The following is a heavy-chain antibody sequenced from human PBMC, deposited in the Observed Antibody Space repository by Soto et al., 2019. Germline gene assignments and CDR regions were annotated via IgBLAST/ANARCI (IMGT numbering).Heavy chain of an antibody. J-gene: IGHJ4*02. Sequence: QLQLQESGPGLVKPSDTLSLTCTVSGGSISSSSYYWGWIRQPPGKGLEWIGSIYYSGSTYYNPSLKSRVTISLDTSKNQFSLKLSSVTAADTAVYYCARRGSGSYPYFDYWGQGALVTVSS. CDR2: IYYSGST. CDR1: GGSISSSSYY. D-gene: IGHD3-10*01. CDR3: ARRGSGSYPYFDY. V-gene: IGHV4-39*01.